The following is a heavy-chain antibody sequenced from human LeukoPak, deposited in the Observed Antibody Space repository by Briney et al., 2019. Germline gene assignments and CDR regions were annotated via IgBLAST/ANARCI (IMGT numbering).Heavy chain of an antibody. Sequence: SETLSLTCTVSGGSLSSHYWSWIRQPPGKGLELIGHIFSTGTTFYNPSLSSRVSISLDTSRNQFFLRLTSVTPAYTALYYCARFSSGCSTASCYLTNWGQGILVTVSS. CDR3: ARFSSGCSTASCYLTN. CDR1: GGSLSSHY. V-gene: IGHV4-59*11. J-gene: IGHJ4*02. D-gene: IGHD2-2*01. CDR2: IFSTGTT.